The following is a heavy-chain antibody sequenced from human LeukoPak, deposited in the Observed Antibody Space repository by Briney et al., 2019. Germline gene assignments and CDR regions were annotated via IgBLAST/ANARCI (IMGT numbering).Heavy chain of an antibody. Sequence: SETLSLTCTVSGGSISSSSYYWGWIRQPPGKGLEWIGSIYYSGSTYYNPSLKSRVTISVDTSKNQFSLKLSSVTAADTAVYYCAREDYYGSGSNRVFDYWGQGTLVTVSS. J-gene: IGHJ4*02. CDR2: IYYSGST. D-gene: IGHD3-10*01. V-gene: IGHV4-39*07. CDR3: AREDYYGSGSNRVFDY. CDR1: GGSISSSSYY.